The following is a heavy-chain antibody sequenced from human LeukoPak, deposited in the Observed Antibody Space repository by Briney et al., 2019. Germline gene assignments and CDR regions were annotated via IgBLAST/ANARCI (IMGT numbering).Heavy chain of an antibody. J-gene: IGHJ4*02. V-gene: IGHV1-69*02. CDR3: ASPSKKAVAGTYYFDY. CDR2: IIPILGIA. CDR1: GYTFTGYY. Sequence: SVKVSCKASGYTFTGYYMHWVRQAPGQGLEWMGRIIPILGIANYAQKFQGRVTITADKSTSTAYMELSSLRSEDTAVYYCASPSKKAVAGTYYFDYWGQRTLVTVSS. D-gene: IGHD6-19*01.